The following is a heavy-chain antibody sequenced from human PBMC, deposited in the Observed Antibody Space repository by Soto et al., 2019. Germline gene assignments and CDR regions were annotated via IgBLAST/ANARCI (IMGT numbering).Heavy chain of an antibody. CDR3: ARGGDFWSGYYTISDY. D-gene: IGHD3-3*01. J-gene: IGHJ4*02. V-gene: IGHV3-7*01. CDR2: IKQDGSEK. Sequence: GGSLRLSCAASGFTFSSYWMSWVRQAPGKGLEWVANIKQDGSEKYYVDSVKGRFTISRDNAKNSLYLQMNSLRAEDTVLFYCARGGDFWSGYYTISDYWGQGTLVTVSS. CDR1: GFTFSSYW.